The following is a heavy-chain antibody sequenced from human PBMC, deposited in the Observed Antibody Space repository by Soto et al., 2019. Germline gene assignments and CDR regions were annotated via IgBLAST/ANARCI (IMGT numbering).Heavy chain of an antibody. D-gene: IGHD1-26*01. CDR3: AHTVGRGPYWETFNY. CDR1: GFSLTTNGVG. CDR2: IYRDDDK. J-gene: IGHJ4*02. Sequence: QITLKESGPTLVKPTQTLTLTCTVSGFSLTTNGVGVGWFRQPPGKALEWLALIYRDDDKRYRPSLKSRVTITKDNTKNQVVLTMTNMDPVDTATYYCAHTVGRGPYWETFNYWGQGTLVTVSS. V-gene: IGHV2-5*02.